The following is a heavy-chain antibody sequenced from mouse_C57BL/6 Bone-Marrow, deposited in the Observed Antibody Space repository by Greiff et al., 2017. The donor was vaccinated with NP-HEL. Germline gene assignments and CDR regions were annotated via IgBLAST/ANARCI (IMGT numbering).Heavy chain of an antibody. CDR2: IDPETGGT. CDR1: GYTFTDYE. Sequence: VKVVESGAELVRPGASVTLSCKASGYTFTDYEMHWVKQTPVHGLEWIGAIDPETGGTAYNQKFKGKAILTADKSSSTAYMELRSLTSEDSAVYYCTRSGGYDGAYWGQGTLVTVSA. D-gene: IGHD2-2*01. CDR3: TRSGGYDGAY. V-gene: IGHV1-15*01. J-gene: IGHJ3*01.